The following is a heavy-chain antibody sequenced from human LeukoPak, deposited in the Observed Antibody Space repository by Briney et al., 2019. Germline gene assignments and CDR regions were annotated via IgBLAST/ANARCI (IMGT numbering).Heavy chain of an antibody. V-gene: IGHV4-30-4*01. D-gene: IGHD5-18*01. CDR1: GGSISSGEDS. J-gene: IGHJ3*02. CDR2: IYYVGGP. CDR3: ARAYSYEDGDAFDI. Sequence: SETLSLTCTVSGGSISSGEDSWSWIRQPPGKGLECLGYIYYVGGPYYNPSLRSRVTITVDTSKNQFSLKLDSVTAADTAVYLCARAYSYEDGDAFDIWGQGTVVTVSS.